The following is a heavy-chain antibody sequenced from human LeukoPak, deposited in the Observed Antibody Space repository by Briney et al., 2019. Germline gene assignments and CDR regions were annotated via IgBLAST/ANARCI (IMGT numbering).Heavy chain of an antibody. D-gene: IGHD6-6*01. Sequence: GGSLRLSCAASGFTFSSYEMNWVRQAPGKGLEGVSYISSSGSTIYYADSVKGRFTISRDNAKNSLYLQMNSPRAEDTAVYYCVPLAYYYYYMDVWGKGTTVTVSS. CDR3: VPLAYYYYYMDV. CDR1: GFTFSSYE. CDR2: ISSSGSTI. J-gene: IGHJ6*03. V-gene: IGHV3-48*03.